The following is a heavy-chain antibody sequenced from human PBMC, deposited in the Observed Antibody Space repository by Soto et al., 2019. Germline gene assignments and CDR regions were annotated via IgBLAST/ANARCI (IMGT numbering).Heavy chain of an antibody. J-gene: IGHJ3*02. V-gene: IGHV3-48*01. CDR1: GGTLSSYS. D-gene: IGHD6-25*01. CDR2: ISSSSSTI. CDR3: APQAGSFFDI. Sequence: GGSRRLSCAGSGGTLSSYSMNWGRQAPGKGLEWVSYISSSSSTIYYADSVKGRFTISRDTAKNSLYLQMSSLRAEDTGVYYYAPQAGSFFDIWGQGTMVTVSS.